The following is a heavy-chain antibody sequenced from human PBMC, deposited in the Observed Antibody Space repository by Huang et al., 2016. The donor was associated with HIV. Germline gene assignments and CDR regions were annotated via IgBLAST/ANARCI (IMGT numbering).Heavy chain of an antibody. CDR1: GYIFSTYD. CDR3: ARGIAAGDY. Sequence: QVQLVQSGAEVKKPGASVKCSCKASGYIFSTYDTHWVRQAPGQRLEWMGSINAGNGNTKYAQRFQGRVTITRDTAANTAYVELSSLRSEDTGVYYCARGIAAGDYWGQGTLVTVSS. D-gene: IGHD6-25*01. J-gene: IGHJ4*02. CDR2: INAGNGNT. V-gene: IGHV1-3*01.